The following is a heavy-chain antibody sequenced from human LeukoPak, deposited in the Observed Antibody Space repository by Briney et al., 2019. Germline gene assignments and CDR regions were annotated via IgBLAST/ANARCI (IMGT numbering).Heavy chain of an antibody. V-gene: IGHV4-34*01. D-gene: IGHD3-10*01. CDR2: INHSGST. Sequence: SETLSLTCAVYGGSLSHCYWSWIRQPPGKGLEWIGEINHSGSTNYNPSLKSRVTISVDMSKNQFSLELTSVTAADTAVYYCARGPASGSNFAWFDPWGQGTLVTVSS. CDR1: GGSLSHCY. J-gene: IGHJ5*02. CDR3: ARGPASGSNFAWFDP.